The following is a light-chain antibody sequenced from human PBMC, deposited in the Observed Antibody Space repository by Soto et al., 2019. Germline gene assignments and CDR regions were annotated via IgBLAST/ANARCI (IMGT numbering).Light chain of an antibody. Sequence: QSALTQPPSASGTPGQRVTISCSGSSSNIGSNYVYWYQQLPGTAPKLLIYRNNQRPSGVPDRFSGSKSGTSASLAISGLRSEDEADYYCAGCDDSLSGRGVLGTGTKVSVL. J-gene: IGLJ1*01. CDR3: AGCDDSLSGRGV. CDR2: RNN. V-gene: IGLV1-47*01. CDR1: SSNIGSNY.